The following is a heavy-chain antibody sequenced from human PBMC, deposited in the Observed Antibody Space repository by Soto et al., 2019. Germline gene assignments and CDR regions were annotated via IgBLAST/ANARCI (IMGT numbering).Heavy chain of an antibody. CDR1: GYTFTSYY. CDR2: MNPNSGNT. Sequence: ASLKVSFKASGYTFTSYYINWVRQATGQWLEWMGWMNPNSGNTGYAQKFQGRVTITRNTYIRKAYMELSSLRSEDTAVYYCARVGDYYDSSGYYYVCYYGMKVWGQGTTDNVSS. D-gene: IGHD3-22*01. J-gene: IGHJ6*02. CDR3: ARVGDYYDSSGYYYVCYYGMKV. V-gene: IGHV1-8*01.